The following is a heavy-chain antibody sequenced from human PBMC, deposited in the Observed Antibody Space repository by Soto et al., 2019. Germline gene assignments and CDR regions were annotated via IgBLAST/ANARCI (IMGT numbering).Heavy chain of an antibody. Sequence: GSLRLSCAASGFTFSNYAMSWVRQAPGKGLEWVSGINTSGGSTYYADSVKGRFTISRDNPKNTLYLQMNSLRAEDTAVYYCMIMSRYSHDMDGWGKGTTVTVAS. CDR1: GFTFSNYA. D-gene: IGHD3-22*01. J-gene: IGHJ6*03. CDR2: INTSGGST. CDR3: MIMSRYSHDMDG. V-gene: IGHV3-23*01.